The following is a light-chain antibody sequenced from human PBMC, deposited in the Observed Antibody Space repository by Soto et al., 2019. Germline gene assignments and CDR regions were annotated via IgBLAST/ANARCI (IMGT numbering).Light chain of an antibody. CDR3: SSYAGGIKWV. CDR1: SSDVGGYNF. J-gene: IGLJ3*02. V-gene: IGLV2-8*01. CDR2: EVS. Sequence: QSFLTQPPSASGSPGQSVTISCTGTSSDVGGYNFVSWYQQHPGKAPKFMIYEVSKRPSGVPDRFSGSKSGNTASLTVSGLQAEDEADYYCSSYAGGIKWVFGGGTKLTVL.